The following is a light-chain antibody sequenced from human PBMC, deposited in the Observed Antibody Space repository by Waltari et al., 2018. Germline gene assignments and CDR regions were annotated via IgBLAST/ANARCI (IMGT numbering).Light chain of an antibody. CDR3: QQNGKT. Sequence: DIQMTQSPSTLSASVGDRVTITCRASQSISSWLAWYQQKPGKAPKLLIYKASSLESGVPSRFSGSGSGTEFTLTISSLQPDDFATYYCQQNGKTFGQGTKVEIK. V-gene: IGKV1-5*03. CDR1: QSISSW. J-gene: IGKJ1*01. CDR2: KAS.